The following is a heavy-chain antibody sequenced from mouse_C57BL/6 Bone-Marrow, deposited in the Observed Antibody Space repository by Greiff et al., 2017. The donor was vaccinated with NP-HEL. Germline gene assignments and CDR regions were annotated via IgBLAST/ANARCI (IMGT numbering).Heavy chain of an antibody. CDR2: INPDSSTI. Sequence: GVDFSRYWMSWVRRAPGKGLEWIGEINPDSSTINYAPSLKDKFIISRDNAKNTLYLQMSKVRSEDTALYYCARGGLPHYAMDYWGQGTSVTVSS. CDR3: ARGGLPHYAMDY. V-gene: IGHV4-1*01. D-gene: IGHD2-2*01. J-gene: IGHJ4*01. CDR1: GVDFSRYW.